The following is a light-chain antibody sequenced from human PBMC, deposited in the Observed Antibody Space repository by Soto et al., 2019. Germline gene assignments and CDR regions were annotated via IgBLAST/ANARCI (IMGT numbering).Light chain of an antibody. CDR1: QSLIHSDGDTY. CDR3: MQGTHWPWT. J-gene: IGKJ1*01. CDR2: KVS. Sequence: DVVMTQSPLSLPVTLGQPASISCRSSQSLIHSDGDTYLNWFQQRPGQSPRRLIYKVSDRDSGVPARFTGSWSGTDFTLKISRVEAADVGVYYCMQGTHWPWTFGQGTEVEI. V-gene: IGKV2-30*02.